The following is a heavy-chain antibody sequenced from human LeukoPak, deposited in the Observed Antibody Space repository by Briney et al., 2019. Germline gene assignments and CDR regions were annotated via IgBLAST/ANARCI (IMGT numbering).Heavy chain of an antibody. V-gene: IGHV3-53*01. CDR1: GFTFNNYY. CDR3: ARARFFDF. CDR2: FYSGGGT. J-gene: IGHJ4*02. Sequence: PGGSLRLSCAASGFTFNNYYMSWVRQAPGKGLEWVSVFYSGGGTYYADSVKGRFTISRDNFKNTLYLQMNSLRAEDTAVYYCARARFFDFWGQGTLVTVSS.